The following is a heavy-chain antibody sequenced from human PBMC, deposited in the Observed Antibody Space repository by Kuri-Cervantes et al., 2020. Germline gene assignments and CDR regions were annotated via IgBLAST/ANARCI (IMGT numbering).Heavy chain of an antibody. V-gene: IGHV4-59*06. CDR2: IYYSGST. Sequence: SETLSLTCTVSGGSISSYYWSWIRQPPGKGLEWIGYIYYSGSTYYNPSLKSRVTISVDTSKNQFSLKLSSVTAADTAVYYCATSLRFSPYYMDVWGKGTTVTVSS. J-gene: IGHJ6*03. D-gene: IGHD3-3*01. CDR1: GGSISSYY. CDR3: ATSLRFSPYYMDV.